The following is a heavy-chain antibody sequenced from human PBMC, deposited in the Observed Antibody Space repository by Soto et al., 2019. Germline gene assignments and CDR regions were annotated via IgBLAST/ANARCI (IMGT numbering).Heavy chain of an antibody. J-gene: IGHJ4*02. CDR2: ISSSSSTI. Sequence: EVQLVESGGGLVQPGGSLRLSCAASGFTFSSYSMNWVRQAPGKGLEWVSYISSSSSTIYYADSVKGRFTISRGNAKNSLYLHMNSLRAEDTAVYYCARDAPPDDYWGQGTLVTVSS. V-gene: IGHV3-48*01. CDR3: ARDAPPDDY. CDR1: GFTFSSYS.